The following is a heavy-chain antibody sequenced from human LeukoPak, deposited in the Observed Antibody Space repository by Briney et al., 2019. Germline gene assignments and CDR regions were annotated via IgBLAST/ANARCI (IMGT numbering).Heavy chain of an antibody. CDR3: AKGIVPDSRWEIDY. Sequence: PGGSLRLSCAASGFTFSIYAMSWVRQAPGKGLEWVSGIIGSAENTYYADSVKGRFTISRDNSKNILYLQMKGLRAEDTAVYYCAKGIVPDSRWEIDYWGQGTPVVVSS. CDR2: IIGSAENT. V-gene: IGHV3-23*01. CDR1: GFTFSIYA. D-gene: IGHD3-22*01. J-gene: IGHJ4*02.